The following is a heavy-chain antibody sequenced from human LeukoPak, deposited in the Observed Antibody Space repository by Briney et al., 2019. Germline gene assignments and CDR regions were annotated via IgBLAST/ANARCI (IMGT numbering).Heavy chain of an antibody. D-gene: IGHD3-10*01. Sequence: ASVKVSCKASGYTFTSYAMNWVRQAPGQGLECMGWISTYNNNTNYSQKLQGRVTMTTDTSTSTAYMELRSLRSDDTAVYYCAREWGLWGSRSYYKFRDFDYWGQGTLVTVSS. J-gene: IGHJ4*02. V-gene: IGHV1-18*01. CDR3: AREWGLWGSRSYYKFRDFDY. CDR2: ISTYNNNT. CDR1: GYTFTSYA.